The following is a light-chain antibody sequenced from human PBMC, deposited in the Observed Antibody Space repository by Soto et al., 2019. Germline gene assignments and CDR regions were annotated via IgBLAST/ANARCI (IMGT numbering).Light chain of an antibody. CDR3: EQANSFPPT. CDR1: QHISDS. CDR2: AAS. Sequence: DVQMTQSPSSVSASVGDRVSITCRASQHISDSLAWYQQKPGKAPNLLIYAASTLQSGVPSRFSGSGSGTDFTLSISRLQPEDSATYFCEQANSFPPTFGGGTKVEIK. V-gene: IGKV1-12*01. J-gene: IGKJ4*01.